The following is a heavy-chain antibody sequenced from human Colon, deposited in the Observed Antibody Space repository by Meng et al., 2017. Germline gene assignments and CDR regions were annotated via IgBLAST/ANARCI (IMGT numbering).Heavy chain of an antibody. CDR3: ARRVPYSSGYYYFDF. J-gene: IGHJ4*02. D-gene: IGHD3-22*01. Sequence: HIEAWVPGCFTPPGPLSLCVGASGASHTSSHWWDWVRQAPGKGLEWIGEIYRIGSTNYNPSLKSRVTISIDSSKNEFSLKLTSVTAADTSLYYCARRVPYSSGYYYFDFWGQGTLVTVSS. CDR2: IYRIGST. CDR1: GASHTSSHW. V-gene: IGHV4-4*03.